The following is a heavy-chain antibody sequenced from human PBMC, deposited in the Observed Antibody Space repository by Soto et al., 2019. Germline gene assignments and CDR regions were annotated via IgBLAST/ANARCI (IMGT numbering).Heavy chain of an antibody. V-gene: IGHV3-23*01. CDR2: ISGSGGST. Sequence: GSLRLSCAASGFTFSSYAMSWVRQAPGKGLEWVSAISGSGGSTYYADSVKGRFTISRDNSKNTLYLQMNSLRAEDTAVYYCASPLFPSGGYYYYGMDVWGQGTTVTVSS. D-gene: IGHD3-3*01. CDR1: GFTFSSYA. J-gene: IGHJ6*02. CDR3: ASPLFPSGGYYYYGMDV.